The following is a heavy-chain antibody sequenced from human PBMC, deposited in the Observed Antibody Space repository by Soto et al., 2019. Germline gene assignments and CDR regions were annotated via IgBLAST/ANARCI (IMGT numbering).Heavy chain of an antibody. V-gene: IGHV1-8*01. Sequence: ASVKVSCKASGYTFSDFDINWLRQAAGQGPEWMGWMNAKSGDTFSAQRLQGKFNMTWDTSLSTAYMEVGSLTSDDAAIYYCAGGNTFNYAGFDVWGQGTRVTVSS. CDR1: GYTFSDFD. CDR3: AGGNTFNYAGFDV. CDR2: MNAKSGDT. J-gene: IGHJ6*02. D-gene: IGHD3-16*01.